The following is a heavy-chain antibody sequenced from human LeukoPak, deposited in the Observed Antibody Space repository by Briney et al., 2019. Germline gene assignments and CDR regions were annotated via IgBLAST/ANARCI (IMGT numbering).Heavy chain of an antibody. CDR1: GYTFTSYY. V-gene: IGHV1-46*01. CDR3: ARSTLDRAPWNY. J-gene: IGHJ4*02. CDR2: INPSGGST. Sequence: ASVKVSCKASGYTFTSYYMHWVRQAPGQGLEWMGIINPSGGSTSYAQKFQGRVTMTRDMSTSTVCMELSSLRSEDTAVYYCARSTLDRAPWNYWGQGTLVTVSS. D-gene: IGHD1-1*01.